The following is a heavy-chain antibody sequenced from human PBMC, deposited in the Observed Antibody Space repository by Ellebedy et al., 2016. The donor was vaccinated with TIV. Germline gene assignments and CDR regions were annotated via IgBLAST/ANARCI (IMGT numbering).Heavy chain of an antibody. Sequence: AASVKVSCKTSGYSFSSFVVTWVRQAPGQRLEWMGWISGNNGNTNYAQKFQGRVTMTTDTSTNTAYLEVRSPRSEDTAVYYCARDGGNYYGANYWGQGTLVTVSS. CDR2: ISGNNGNT. J-gene: IGHJ4*02. V-gene: IGHV1-18*01. CDR1: GYSFSSFV. CDR3: ARDGGNYYGANY. D-gene: IGHD3-10*01.